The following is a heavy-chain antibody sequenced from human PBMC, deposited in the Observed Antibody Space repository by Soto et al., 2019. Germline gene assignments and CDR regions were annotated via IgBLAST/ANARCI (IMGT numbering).Heavy chain of an antibody. V-gene: IGHV4-34*01. CDR1: GGSFSGYY. D-gene: IGHD6-13*01. CDR2: INHSGST. Sequence: SDTLSLTCAVYGGSFSGYYWSWIRQPPGKGLEWIGEINHSGSTNYNPSLKSRVTISVDTSKNQFSLKLSSVTAADTAVYYCARDRYSGYGMDVWGQGTTVTVSS. J-gene: IGHJ6*02. CDR3: ARDRYSGYGMDV.